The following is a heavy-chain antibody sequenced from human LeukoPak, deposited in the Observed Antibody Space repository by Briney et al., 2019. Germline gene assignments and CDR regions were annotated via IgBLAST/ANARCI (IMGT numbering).Heavy chain of an antibody. J-gene: IGHJ5*02. CDR1: GFTFSSYG. CDR3: AKDNPDIVVVTAIQRGLDNWFDP. CDR2: IRYDGSNK. Sequence: RGSLRLSCAASGFTFSSYGMHWVRQAPGKGLEWVAFIRYDGSNKYYADSVKGRFTISRDNSKNTLYLQMNSLRAEDTAVYYCAKDNPDIVVVTAIQRGLDNWFDPWGQGTLVTVSS. V-gene: IGHV3-30*02. D-gene: IGHD2-21*02.